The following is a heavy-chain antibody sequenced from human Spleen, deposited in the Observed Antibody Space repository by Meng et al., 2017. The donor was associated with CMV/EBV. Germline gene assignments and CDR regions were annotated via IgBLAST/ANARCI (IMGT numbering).Heavy chain of an antibody. D-gene: IGHD3-16*01. CDR3: AKEYGWGSTG. V-gene: IGHV3-23*01. CDR1: GFTFSSSA. J-gene: IGHJ4*02. Sequence: GESLKISCAASGFTFSSSAMNWVRQAPGKGLQWVSAIRASGGGTYYADSVKGRFTISRDDSKNTLYLQMSSLRAEDTAVYYCAKEYGWGSTGWGQGILVTVSS. CDR2: IRASGGGT.